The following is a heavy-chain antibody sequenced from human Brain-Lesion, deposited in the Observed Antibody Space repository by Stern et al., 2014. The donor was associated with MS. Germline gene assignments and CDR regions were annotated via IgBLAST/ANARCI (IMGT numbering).Heavy chain of an antibody. CDR1: GGSISSGSFY. CDR2: IYSSGST. V-gene: IGHV4-61*02. CDR3: ARETGGYTYGDTDFFDY. J-gene: IGHJ4*02. D-gene: IGHD5-18*01. Sequence: QLQLQESGPGLVKPSQTLSLTCIVSGGSISSGSFYWNWIRQPAGKGLEWIGRIYSSGSTNYNPYLKSRVTISGDTSTNQFSLKMISRTAADTAVYYCARETGGYTYGDTDFFDYWGQGALVTVSS.